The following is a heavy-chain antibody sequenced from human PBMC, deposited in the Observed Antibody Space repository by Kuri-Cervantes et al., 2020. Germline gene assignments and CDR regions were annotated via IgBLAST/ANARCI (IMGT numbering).Heavy chain of an antibody. Sequence: LRLSCTVSGGSISSGDYYWSWIRQPPGKGLEWIGYIYYSGSTYYNPSLKSRVTISVDTSKNQSSLKLSSVTAADTAVYYCARVGQDIVVVPAALWYFDLWGRGTLVTVSS. CDR1: GGSISSGDYY. D-gene: IGHD2-2*01. V-gene: IGHV4-30-4*01. J-gene: IGHJ2*01. CDR2: IYYSGST. CDR3: ARVGQDIVVVPAALWYFDL.